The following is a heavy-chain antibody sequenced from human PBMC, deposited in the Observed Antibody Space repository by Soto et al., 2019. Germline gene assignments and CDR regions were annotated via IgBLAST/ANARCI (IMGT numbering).Heavy chain of an antibody. D-gene: IGHD2-21*01. J-gene: IGHJ6*02. CDR1: GASISSESYY. V-gene: IGHV4-39*01. Sequence: SETLSLTCTVSGASISSESYYWGWIRQPPGKGLEWIGSIFHSGSTYYNPSLKSRVTISVDTSKNEFSLKLSSVIAADTAVYYCARLNGYCVGTNCHGYYGMDVWGQGTTVTVSS. CDR3: ARLNGYCVGTNCHGYYGMDV. CDR2: IFHSGST.